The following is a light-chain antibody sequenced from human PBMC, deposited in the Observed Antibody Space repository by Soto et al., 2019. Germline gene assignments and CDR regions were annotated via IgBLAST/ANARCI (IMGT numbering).Light chain of an antibody. CDR1: QSVSSSY. CDR3: QQYGNSSWT. CDR2: GAS. Sequence: EIVLTQSPGTLSLSPGERATLSCRASQSVSSSYFAWYQQRFGQAPRLLIYGASSSATGIPDRLSGSGSGTDFNPTNSRLEPEDYAVYYCQQYGNSSWTFGQGTKVEIK. V-gene: IGKV3-20*01. J-gene: IGKJ1*01.